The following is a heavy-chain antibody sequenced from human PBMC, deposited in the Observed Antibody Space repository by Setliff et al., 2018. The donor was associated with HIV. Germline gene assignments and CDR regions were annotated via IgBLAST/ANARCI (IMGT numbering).Heavy chain of an antibody. CDR3: ARDLRGGYSYGYYYYGMDV. CDR1: GGTFSSYA. V-gene: IGHV1-69*13. J-gene: IGHJ6*02. CDR2: IMPIFGPA. Sequence: ASVKVSCKASGGTFSSYAISWVRQAPGQGLEWMGGIMPIFGPANYAQKFQGRVTITRDESTSTAYMELSSLRSEDTAVYYCARDLRGGYSYGYYYYGMDVWGQGTTVTVSS. D-gene: IGHD5-18*01.